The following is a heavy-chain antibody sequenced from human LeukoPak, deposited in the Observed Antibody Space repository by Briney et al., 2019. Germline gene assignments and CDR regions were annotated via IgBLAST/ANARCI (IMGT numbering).Heavy chain of an antibody. Sequence: PGGSLRLSCAASGFTFNNYWMTWVRQAPGKGLEWVANIKQDGSDKYYVDSVKGRFTISRDNAKNSVYLQMNSLRAEDTAVYYCARDGGGWTYFDYWGQGTPVTVSS. J-gene: IGHJ4*02. CDR3: ARDGGGWTYFDY. V-gene: IGHV3-7*04. CDR1: GFTFNNYW. D-gene: IGHD6-19*01. CDR2: IKQDGSDK.